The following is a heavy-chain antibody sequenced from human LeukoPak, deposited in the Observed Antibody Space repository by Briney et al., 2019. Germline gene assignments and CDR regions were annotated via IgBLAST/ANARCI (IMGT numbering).Heavy chain of an antibody. J-gene: IGHJ4*02. Sequence: PSETLSLTCAVYGGSFSGYYLSWIRQPPGKGLEWIGEINHSGSTNYNPSLKSRVTISVDTSKNQFSLKLSSVTAADTAVYYCARARYYYDSSGYMDRFDYWGQGTLVTVSS. D-gene: IGHD3-22*01. V-gene: IGHV4-34*01. CDR2: INHSGST. CDR1: GGSFSGYY. CDR3: ARARYYYDSSGYMDRFDY.